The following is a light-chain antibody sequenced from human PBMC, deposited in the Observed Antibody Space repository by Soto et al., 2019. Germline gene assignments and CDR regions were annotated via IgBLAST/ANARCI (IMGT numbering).Light chain of an antibody. J-gene: IGLJ1*01. V-gene: IGLV1-40*01. CDR3: QSYDSSLSYV. Sequence: QAVVTQRPSVSGAPGQRVTISCTGSRSNIGAGYDVHWYQQLPGTAPKLLIYGNSNRPSGVPDRFSGSKSGTSASLAITGLQAEDEADYYCQSYDSSLSYVFGIGTKLTVL. CDR2: GNS. CDR1: RSNIGAGYD.